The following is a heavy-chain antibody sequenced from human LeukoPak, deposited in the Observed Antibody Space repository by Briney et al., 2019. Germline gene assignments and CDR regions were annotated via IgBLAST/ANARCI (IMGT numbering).Heavy chain of an antibody. CDR3: AKDVWWSVS. V-gene: IGHV3-23*01. CDR2: ISADAVDT. D-gene: IGHD2-8*02. Sequence: GGSLRLSCVASGFTFSNHAMTWVRQAPGKGLEWVSTISADAVDTFYAPSVKGRFTISRDNSKNTMYLQINSLRAEDTAIYYCAKDVWWSVSWGQGTLVTVSS. CDR1: GFTFSNHA. J-gene: IGHJ5*02.